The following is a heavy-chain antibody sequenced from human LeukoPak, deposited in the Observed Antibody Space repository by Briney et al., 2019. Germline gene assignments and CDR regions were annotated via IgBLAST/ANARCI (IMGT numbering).Heavy chain of an antibody. V-gene: IGHV3-21*04. J-gene: IGHJ5*02. CDR2: ISSSSSYI. D-gene: IGHD1-26*01. CDR1: GFTFSSYS. Sequence: PGGSLRLSCAASGFTFSSYSMNWVRQAPGKELEWVSSISSSSSYIYYADSVQGRFTISRDNSKNTVYLQMNSLRAEDTDVYYCARANSATIPGADPWGQGTLVTVSS. CDR3: ARANSATIPGADP.